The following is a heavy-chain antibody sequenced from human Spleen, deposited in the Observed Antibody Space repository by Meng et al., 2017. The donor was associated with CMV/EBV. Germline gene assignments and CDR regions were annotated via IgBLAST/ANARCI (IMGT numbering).Heavy chain of an antibody. D-gene: IGHD6-13*01. J-gene: IGHJ4*02. CDR3: ARRYCSSGVCYPQFDH. CDR2: IYPAGSDT. Sequence: GESLKISCKASGYIFSNYWIGWVRQMPGKGLEWMGIIYPAGSDTGYSPSFRGQVIISTDKSITTAFLYWSSLKASDTAMYYCARRYCSSGVCYPQFDHWGQGTLVTVSS. V-gene: IGHV5-51*01. CDR1: GYIFSNYW.